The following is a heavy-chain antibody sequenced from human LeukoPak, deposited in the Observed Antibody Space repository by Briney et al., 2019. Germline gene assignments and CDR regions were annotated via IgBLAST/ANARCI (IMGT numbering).Heavy chain of an antibody. Sequence: PGGSLRLSCAASGFTFSSYAMSWVRHLPGKGLEWRSYINDSGGSTYYADSVKGRFVISRDNSKNSLYLQINSLRAEDTAIYYCATYDYVWGRYRLAQSDYWGQGTLVTVSS. CDR2: INDSGGST. J-gene: IGHJ4*02. CDR3: ATYDYVWGRYRLAQSDY. D-gene: IGHD3-16*02. V-gene: IGHV3-23*01. CDR1: GFTFSSYA.